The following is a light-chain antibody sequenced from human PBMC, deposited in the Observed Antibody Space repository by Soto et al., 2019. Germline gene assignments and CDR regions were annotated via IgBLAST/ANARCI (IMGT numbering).Light chain of an antibody. V-gene: IGLV1-51*01. J-gene: IGLJ2*01. CDR3: AVWDSSLSAVV. Sequence: QSVLTQPPSVSAAPGQKVTISCSGSYSNIGDNYVSWYRQVPGTTPKLLIYDNNKRASRIPDRLSGSKSATSATLGITGLQTGDEADYYCAVWDSSLSAVVFGGGTKLTVL. CDR1: YSNIGDNY. CDR2: DNN.